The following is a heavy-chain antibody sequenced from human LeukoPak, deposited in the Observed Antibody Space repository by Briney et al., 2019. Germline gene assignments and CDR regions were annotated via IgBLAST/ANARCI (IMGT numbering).Heavy chain of an antibody. D-gene: IGHD3-10*01. V-gene: IGHV4-39*07. J-gene: IGHJ5*02. Sequence: SETLSLTCTVSGGSISSSSYYWGWIRQPPGKGLEWIGSIYYSGSTYYNPSLKSRVTISVDTSKNQFSLKLSSVTAADTAVYYCARSWFGEFDPWGQGTLVTVSS. CDR1: GGSISSSSYY. CDR2: IYYSGST. CDR3: ARSWFGEFDP.